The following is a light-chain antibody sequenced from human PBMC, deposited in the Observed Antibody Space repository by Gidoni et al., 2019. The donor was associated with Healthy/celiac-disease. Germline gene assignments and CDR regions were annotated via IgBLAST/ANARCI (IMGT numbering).Light chain of an antibody. CDR2: DDS. J-gene: IGLJ3*02. V-gene: IGLV3-21*02. Sequence: SSVLTQPPSASVAPGQTARITCGGNNIGRKRVHWYQQQPGQAPVLVVYDDSDRPSGIPERFSGSNSGNTATLTISRVEAGDEADYYCQVWDSSSDHPWVFGGGTKLTVL. CDR1: NIGRKR. CDR3: QVWDSSSDHPWV.